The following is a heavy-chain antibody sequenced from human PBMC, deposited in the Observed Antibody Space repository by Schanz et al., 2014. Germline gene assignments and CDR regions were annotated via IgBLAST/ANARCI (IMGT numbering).Heavy chain of an antibody. D-gene: IGHD6-13*01. V-gene: IGHV3-23*04. J-gene: IGHJ4*02. CDR1: GVTFSSYA. CDR3: ARDGVDAAAGGNY. CDR2: ISGSGAST. Sequence: VHLVESGGGVVQPGGSLRLSCVASGVTFSSYAMSWVRQASGKGLEWVSAISGSGASTYYADSVKGRFTISRDNSKNTLYLQMNSLRAEDTAVYYCARDGVDAAAGGNYWGQGILVPVSA.